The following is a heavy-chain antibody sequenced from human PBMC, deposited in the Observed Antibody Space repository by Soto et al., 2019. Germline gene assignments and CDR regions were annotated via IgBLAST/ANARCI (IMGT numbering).Heavy chain of an antibody. CDR1: GFTFSSYA. V-gene: IGHV3-64*01. J-gene: IGHJ4*02. D-gene: IGHD4-17*01. CDR2: ISSNGGST. Sequence: GVSLRLSCAASGFTFSSYAMHWVRQAPGKGLEYVSAISSNGGSTYYANSVKGRFTISRDNSKNTLYLQMGSLRAEDMAVYYCASSVDYGDYYFDYWGQGTLVTVSS. CDR3: ASSVDYGDYYFDY.